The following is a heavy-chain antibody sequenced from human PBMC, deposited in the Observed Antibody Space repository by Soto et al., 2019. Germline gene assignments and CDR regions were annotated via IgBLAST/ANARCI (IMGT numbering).Heavy chain of an antibody. D-gene: IGHD2-15*01. CDR1: GLAFSNYA. V-gene: IGHV3-21*01. J-gene: IGHJ3*02. CDR3: ARDSLSGGNDAFDI. CDR2: ISSSSSYI. Sequence: GGSLRLSCAASGLAFSNYAMTWVRQAPGKGLEWVSSISSSSSYIYYADSVKGRFTISRDNAKNSLYLQMNSLRAEDTAVYYCARDSLSGGNDAFDIWGQGTMVTVSS.